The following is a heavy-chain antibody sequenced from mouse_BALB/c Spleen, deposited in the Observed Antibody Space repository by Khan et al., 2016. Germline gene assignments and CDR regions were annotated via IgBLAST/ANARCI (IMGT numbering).Heavy chain of an antibody. D-gene: IGHD1-1*01. CDR3: TGHYYGSSFWFAY. CDR1: EYEFPSHD. V-gene: IGHV5-2*01. Sequence: EVELVESGGGLVQPGESLKLSCESNEYEFPSHDMSWVRKTPAKRLELVAAINSAGNDTYYPDTMERRLIISRDYTKKTLYLQINSQRSENTALYYCTGHYYGSSFWFAYWGHGTLVTVSA. CDR2: INSAGNDT. J-gene: IGHJ3*01.